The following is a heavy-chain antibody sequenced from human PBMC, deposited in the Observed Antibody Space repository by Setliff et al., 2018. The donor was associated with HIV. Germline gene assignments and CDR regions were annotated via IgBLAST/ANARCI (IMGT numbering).Heavy chain of an antibody. V-gene: IGHV3-23*01. CDR3: AKDGEYYDSSGFSY. CDR2: ISGRGDNT. J-gene: IGHJ4*02. Sequence: GGSLRLSCTASRFPFGDYAMSWVRQAPGKGLEWVSAISGRGDNTYYADSVKGRFTISRDNSKDTMFLQMNSVRAEDTAVYYCAKDGEYYDSSGFSYWGQGTLVTVSS. CDR1: RFPFGDYA. D-gene: IGHD3-22*01.